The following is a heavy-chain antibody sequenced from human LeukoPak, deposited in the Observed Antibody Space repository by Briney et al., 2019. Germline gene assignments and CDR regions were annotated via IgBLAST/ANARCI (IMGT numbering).Heavy chain of an antibody. CDR2: ISGSGGST. CDR3: AKERGYNWNYLHAFDI. CDR1: GFTFSSYA. V-gene: IGHV3-23*01. Sequence: GGSLRLSCAASGFTFSSYAMSWVRQAPGKGLEWVSAISGSGGSTYYADSVKGRFTISRDNSKNTLYLQMNSLRAEDTAVYYCAKERGYNWNYLHAFDIWGQGTMVTVSS. D-gene: IGHD1-7*01. J-gene: IGHJ3*02.